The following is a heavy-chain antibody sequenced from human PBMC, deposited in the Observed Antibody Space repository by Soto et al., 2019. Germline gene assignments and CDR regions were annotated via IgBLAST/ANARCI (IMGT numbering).Heavy chain of an antibody. J-gene: IGHJ3*02. D-gene: IGHD6-13*01. CDR3: ARYASPGYSSNADRDNAFDI. V-gene: IGHV1-69*13. Sequence: ASVKVSCKASGGTFSSYAISWVRQAPGQGLEWMGGIIPIFGTANYAQKFQGRVTITADESTSTAYMELSSLRSEDTAVYYCARYASPGYSSNADRDNAFDIWGQGTMVTVSS. CDR1: GGTFSSYA. CDR2: IIPIFGTA.